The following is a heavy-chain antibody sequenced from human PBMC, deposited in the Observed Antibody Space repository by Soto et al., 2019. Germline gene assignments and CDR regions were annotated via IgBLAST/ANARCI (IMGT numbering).Heavy chain of an antibody. CDR2: INPSGGRT. J-gene: IGHJ4*02. V-gene: IGHV1-46*01. D-gene: IGHD2-21*02. Sequence: ASVKVSCKASGYTFTSYYIHWVRQAPGEGLEWMAMINPSGGRTKYAQIFQGRVTLTRDTSTGTVDMELSSLTSEDTAIYYCARGPSCGGDCYLFDYWGQGTKVTV. CDR3: ARGPSCGGDCYLFDY. CDR1: GYTFTSYY.